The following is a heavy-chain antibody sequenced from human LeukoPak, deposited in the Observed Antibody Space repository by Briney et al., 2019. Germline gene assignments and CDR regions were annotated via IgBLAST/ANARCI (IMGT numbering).Heavy chain of an antibody. Sequence: SETLSLTCAVYGGSFSGYYWSWIRQPPGKGLEWIGEINHSGSTNYNPSLKSRVTISVDTSKNQFSLKLSSVTAADTAVYYCARERWDYYYGSGGSRKYNWFDPWGQGTLVTVSS. D-gene: IGHD3-10*01. CDR3: ARERWDYYYGSGGSRKYNWFDP. J-gene: IGHJ5*02. CDR1: GGSFSGYY. CDR2: INHSGST. V-gene: IGHV4-34*01.